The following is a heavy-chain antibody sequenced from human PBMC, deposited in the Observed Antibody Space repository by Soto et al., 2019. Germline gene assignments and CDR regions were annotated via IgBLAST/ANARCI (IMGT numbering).Heavy chain of an antibody. V-gene: IGHV3-11*06. CDR1: GFTFNDKF. CDR3: ARERGVSDYFDSPSYFDS. Sequence: LRLSCVGSGFTFNDKFRDNYLSWIRQAPGKGLEWLSYISASSTYTNYADSVKGRFTISRDNAKNSLYLQMNSLRDEDTAVYYCARERGVSDYFDSPSYFDSWGQGILVTVSS. CDR2: ISASSTYT. D-gene: IGHD3-22*01. J-gene: IGHJ4*02.